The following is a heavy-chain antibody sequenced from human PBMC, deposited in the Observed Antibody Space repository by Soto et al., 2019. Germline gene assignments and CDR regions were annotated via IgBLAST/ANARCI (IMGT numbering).Heavy chain of an antibody. CDR3: SRDNGFQDY. D-gene: IGHD2-8*01. CDR2: IKKDGSEQ. V-gene: IGHV3-7*03. Sequence: EVQLVESGGGLVQPGGSLRLSCAASGFSFSAYYMTWVRQAPGKGLEWVASIKKDGSEQYYVDSVKGRFTISRDNAKNSLYLQMNSLRAGDTALYYCSRDNGFQDYWGQGTLVTVSS. CDR1: GFSFSAYY. J-gene: IGHJ4*02.